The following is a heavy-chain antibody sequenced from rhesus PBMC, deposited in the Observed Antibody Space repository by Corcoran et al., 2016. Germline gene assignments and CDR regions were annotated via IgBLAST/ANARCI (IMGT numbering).Heavy chain of an antibody. CDR1: GFTFSDDY. J-gene: IGHJ4*01. Sequence: EVQLVESGGGLVQPGGSLRLSCAASGFTFSDDYMEWVRQAPGKGLDWVGQVNPNGGTTFLIDSVNGRFTISRDNAKNTLYLQINSLKIEDTAVYYCTTVDYWCQGVLVTVSS. CDR3: TTVDY. CDR2: VNPNGGTT. V-gene: IGHV3-10*01.